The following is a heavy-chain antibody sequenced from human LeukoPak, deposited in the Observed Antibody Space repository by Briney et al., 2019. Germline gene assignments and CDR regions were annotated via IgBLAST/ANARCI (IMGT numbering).Heavy chain of an antibody. CDR1: GDSVSSSNYY. CDR3: ARDRGIWELLVGYFDY. V-gene: IGHV4-39*02. J-gene: IGHJ4*02. CDR2: IYYSGST. Sequence: SETLSLTCTVSGDSVSSSNYYWAWIRQPPGKGLEWIGNIYYSGSTYYNPSLKSRLTISVDTSKNQFSLKLTSVTAADTAVYYCARDRGIWELLVGYFDYWGQGTLVTVSS. D-gene: IGHD1-26*01.